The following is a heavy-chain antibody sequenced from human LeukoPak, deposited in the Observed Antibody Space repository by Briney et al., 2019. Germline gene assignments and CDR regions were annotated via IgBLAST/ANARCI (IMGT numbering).Heavy chain of an antibody. CDR2: IYYSEST. D-gene: IGHD2-21*02. Sequence: KPSETLSLTCTVSGGSISSYYWSWIRQPPGKGLEWIGYIYYSESTNYNPSLKSRVTISVDTSKNQFSLKLSSVTAADTAVYYCARVLAYCGGDCYPDAFDIWGQGTMVTVSS. CDR1: GGSISSYY. J-gene: IGHJ3*02. CDR3: ARVLAYCGGDCYPDAFDI. V-gene: IGHV4-59*01.